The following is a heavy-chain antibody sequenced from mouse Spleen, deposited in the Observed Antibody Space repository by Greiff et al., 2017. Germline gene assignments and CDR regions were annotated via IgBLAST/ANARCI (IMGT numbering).Heavy chain of an antibody. CDR1: GYTFTDYE. CDR3: TRAWDY. J-gene: IGHJ2*01. Sequence: QVQLKESGAELVRPGASVTLSCKASGYTFTDYEMHWVKQTPVHGLEWIGAIDPETGGTAYNQKFKGKAILTADKSSSTAYMELRSLTSEDSAVYYCTRAWDYWGQGTTLTVSS. V-gene: IGHV1-15*01. CDR2: IDPETGGT.